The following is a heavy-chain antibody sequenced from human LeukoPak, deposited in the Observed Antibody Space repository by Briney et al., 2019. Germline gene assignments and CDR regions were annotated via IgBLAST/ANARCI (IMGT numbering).Heavy chain of an antibody. Sequence: PSGTLSLTCTVSGGSISSSNYYWGWIRQPPGKGLEWIGTIHYSENTYYNPFLKSRVAISVDTSKNQFSLRLSSVAAADTAVYYCARDFGDYRVDYWGQGTLVTVSS. V-gene: IGHV4-39*01. D-gene: IGHD4-17*01. CDR2: IHYSENT. CDR3: ARDFGDYRVDY. CDR1: GGSISSSNYY. J-gene: IGHJ4*02.